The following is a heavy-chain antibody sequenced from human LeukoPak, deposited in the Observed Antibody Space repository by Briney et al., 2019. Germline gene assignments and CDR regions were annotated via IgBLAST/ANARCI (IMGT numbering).Heavy chain of an antibody. CDR1: AHTFTDYY. J-gene: IGHJ4*02. D-gene: IGHD1-26*01. CDR2: INPTSGGT. CDR3: ARGQGERELN. V-gene: IGHV1-2*06. Sequence: ASVKVSCKASAHTFTDYYIHWVRQAPGQGLEWMGRINPTSGGTTYAQKFQDRVTMTRDMSITTANMELNSLRSDDTAVYYCARGQGERELNWGQGTLVTVSS.